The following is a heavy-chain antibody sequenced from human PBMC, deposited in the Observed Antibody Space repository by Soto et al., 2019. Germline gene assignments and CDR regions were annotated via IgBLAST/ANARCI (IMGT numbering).Heavy chain of an antibody. CDR3: VKEGRSSSTSCSRCYGLDV. CDR1: GFTLSTYG. D-gene: IGHD2-2*01. J-gene: IGHJ6*02. V-gene: IGHV3-30*18. CDR2: LSHDESNK. Sequence: PVGSLRLSCVASGFTLSTYGMHWVRQAPYKGLEWVAALSHDESNKFYAASVKGRFTISRDNSKTTRYLEMFSLRDEDTAVYYCVKEGRSSSTSCSRCYGLDVWGQGPTVIVS.